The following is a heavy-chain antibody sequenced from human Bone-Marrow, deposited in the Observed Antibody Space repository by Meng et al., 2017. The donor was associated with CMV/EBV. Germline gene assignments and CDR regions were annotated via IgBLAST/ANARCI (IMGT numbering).Heavy chain of an antibody. V-gene: IGHV4-31*02. D-gene: IGHD2-2*01. CDR3: SRVADCSRTSCYFRYFDY. Sequence: WSWVSTHPGQGLEWVGYTYNGGRCYYNPTLKSRLMVSVATSKNQFSLKLSSVTAADTAVYYCSRVADCSRTSCYFRYFDYWGQGTLVTVSS. CDR2: TYNGGRC. J-gene: IGHJ4*02.